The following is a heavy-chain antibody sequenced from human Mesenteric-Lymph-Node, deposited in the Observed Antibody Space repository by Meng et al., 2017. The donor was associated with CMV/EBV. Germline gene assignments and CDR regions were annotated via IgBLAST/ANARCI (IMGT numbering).Heavy chain of an antibody. D-gene: IGHD7-27*01. Sequence: GGSLRLSCAGSGFTFSGYWMTWVRQAPGKGLEWVSNINQDGGVIHYVDSVKGRFTISRDNSKNTLYLQMNSLRAEDTAVYYCARDNPNWGFDGGFDYWGQGTLVTVSS. CDR2: INQDGGVI. CDR1: GFTFSGYW. V-gene: IGHV3-7*01. J-gene: IGHJ4*02. CDR3: ARDNPNWGFDGGFDY.